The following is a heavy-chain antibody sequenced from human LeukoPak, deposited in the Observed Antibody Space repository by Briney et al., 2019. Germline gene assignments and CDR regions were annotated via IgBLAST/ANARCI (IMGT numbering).Heavy chain of an antibody. Sequence: GGSLRLSCAAFGFTFSSYWMHWVRQAPGKGLVWVSRINSDGSSTSYADSVKGRFTISRDNAKNTLYLQMNSLRAEDTAVYYCARGDYDSSGYYSIPVGYWGQGTLVTVSS. V-gene: IGHV3-74*01. CDR1: GFTFSSYW. CDR2: INSDGSST. J-gene: IGHJ4*02. CDR3: ARGDYDSSGYYSIPVGY. D-gene: IGHD3-22*01.